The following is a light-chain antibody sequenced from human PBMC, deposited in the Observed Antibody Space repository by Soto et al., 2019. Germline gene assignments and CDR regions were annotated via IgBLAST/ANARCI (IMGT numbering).Light chain of an antibody. J-gene: IGLJ2*01. CDR3: SSYAGSNNFVI. CDR2: EVT. CDR1: SSDVGSYNY. Sequence: QSVLTQPPSASGSPGQSVTISCTGTSSDVGSYNYVSWYQQHPGKAPKLMIFEVTMQPSGVPDRFSGSKSGNTASLTVSGLQAEDEADYYCSSYAGSNNFVIFGGGTQLTVL. V-gene: IGLV2-8*01.